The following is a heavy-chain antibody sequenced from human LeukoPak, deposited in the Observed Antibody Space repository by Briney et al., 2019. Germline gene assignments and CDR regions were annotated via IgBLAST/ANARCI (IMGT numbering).Heavy chain of an antibody. D-gene: IGHD5-24*01. CDR3: AKALEMATSKFDY. CDR1: GFIFSSYS. J-gene: IGHJ4*02. V-gene: IGHV3-48*01. Sequence: GGSLRLSCAASGFIFSSYSMNWVRQAPGKGLEWISYIGSSSTTVYYADSVKGRFTISRGNVKNSLYLQMSSLRAEDTALYYCAKALEMATSKFDYWGQGTLVTVSS. CDR2: IGSSSTTV.